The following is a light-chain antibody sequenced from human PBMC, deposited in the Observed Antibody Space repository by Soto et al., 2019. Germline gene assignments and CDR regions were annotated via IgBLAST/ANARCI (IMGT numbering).Light chain of an antibody. CDR2: DVS. CDR1: SSDVVGYNY. J-gene: IGLJ1*01. CDR3: SSYTTSNTRQIV. Sequence: QSALTKPASASGPPGQSINISCPGTSSDVVGYNYVSWYQHHPGKAPKLIIYDVSNRPSGVSNPFSGSKSGNTASLTISGLQPEDEADYYCSSYTTSNTRQIVFGTGTKVTVL. V-gene: IGLV2-14*03.